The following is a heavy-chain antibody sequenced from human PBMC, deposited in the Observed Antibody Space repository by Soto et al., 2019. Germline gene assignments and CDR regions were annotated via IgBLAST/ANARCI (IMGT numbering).Heavy chain of an antibody. D-gene: IGHD5-12*01. CDR1: GYTFTSYG. J-gene: IGHJ4*02. CDR2: INAYNGNT. CDR3: ARVDSGYDYDY. Sequence: ASVKVSCKASGYTFTSYGISWVRPAPGQGLDWMGWINAYNGNTNYAQKLQDRVTMTTDTSKSSAYMERRSLRSDDTAVYCCARVDSGYDYDYWGQGTLVTVSS. V-gene: IGHV1-18*01.